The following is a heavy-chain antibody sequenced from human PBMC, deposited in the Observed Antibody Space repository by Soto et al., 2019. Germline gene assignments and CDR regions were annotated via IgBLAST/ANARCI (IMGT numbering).Heavy chain of an antibody. CDR1: GGSISSSNW. CDR2: IYHSGST. CDR3: ARVAYCSGGSCYLNYFDY. D-gene: IGHD2-15*01. Sequence: SETLSLTCAVSGGSISSSNWWSWVRQPPGKGLEWIGEIYHSGSTNYNPSLKSRVTISVDKSKNQFSLKLSSVTAADTAVYYCARVAYCSGGSCYLNYFDYWGQGTLVTVSS. J-gene: IGHJ4*02. V-gene: IGHV4-4*02.